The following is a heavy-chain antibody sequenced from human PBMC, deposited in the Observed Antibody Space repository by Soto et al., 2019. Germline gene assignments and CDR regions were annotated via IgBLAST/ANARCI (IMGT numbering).Heavy chain of an antibody. D-gene: IGHD3-22*01. V-gene: IGHV4-59*01. Sequence: SETLSLTCTVSGDSISAYYWSRIRQPPGKGLEWIGYVSHSGSTNYNPSLKRRVTISVDTSKSQFSLKLSSVTAADTAMYYCARMDSSLEHFGLDVWGQGTTVTVSS. CDR3: ARMDSSLEHFGLDV. J-gene: IGHJ6*02. CDR1: GDSISAYY. CDR2: VSHSGST.